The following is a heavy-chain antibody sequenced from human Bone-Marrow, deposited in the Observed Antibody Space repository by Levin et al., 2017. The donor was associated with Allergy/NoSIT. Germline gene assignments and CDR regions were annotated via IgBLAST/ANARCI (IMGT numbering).Heavy chain of an antibody. CDR1: GFTFSSYW. V-gene: IGHV3-7*01. Sequence: GGSLRLSCAASGFTFSSYWMSWVRQAPGKGLEWVANIKQDGSEKYYVDSVKGRFTISRDNAKNSLYLQMNSLRAEDTAVYYCARDSSSWFWVVVYGMDVWGQGTTVTVSS. CDR3: ARDSSSWFWVVVYGMDV. CDR2: IKQDGSEK. D-gene: IGHD6-13*01. J-gene: IGHJ6*02.